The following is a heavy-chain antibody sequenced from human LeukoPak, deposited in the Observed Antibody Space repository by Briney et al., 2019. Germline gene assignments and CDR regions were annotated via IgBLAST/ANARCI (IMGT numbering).Heavy chain of an antibody. CDR2: IYHNGST. CDR3: ARVGSPIGQLAHLDY. Sequence: SETLSLTCTVSGGSISSGGYYWSWIRQPPGKGLEWIGYIYHNGSTYYNPSLKSRVTISVDRSKNQFSLKLSSVTAADTAVYYCARVGSPIGQLAHLDYWGQGTLVTVSS. V-gene: IGHV4-30-2*01. J-gene: IGHJ4*02. D-gene: IGHD2-2*01. CDR1: GGSISSGGYY.